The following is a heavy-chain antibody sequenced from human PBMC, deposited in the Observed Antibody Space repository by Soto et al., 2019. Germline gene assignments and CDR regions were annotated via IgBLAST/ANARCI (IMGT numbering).Heavy chain of an antibody. V-gene: IGHV3-23*01. D-gene: IGHD4-17*01. CDR1: GFTFSSYA. CDR3: AKRLTTLTTLFAC. CDR2: ISGSGGST. Sequence: GGSLGLSCAASGFTFSSYAMSWVRQAPGKGLEWVSAISGSGGSTYYADSVKGRFTISRDNSKNTLYLQMNSLRAEDTAVYYCAKRLTTLTTLFACWGQRTLVIVYS. J-gene: IGHJ1*01.